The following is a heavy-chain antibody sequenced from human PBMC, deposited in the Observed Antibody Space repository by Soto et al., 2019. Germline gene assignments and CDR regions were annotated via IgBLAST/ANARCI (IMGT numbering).Heavy chain of an antibody. CDR2: INWNGGNT. V-gene: IGHV3-20*04. Sequence: LSLSCAASGFTFDDYGMSWVRQAPGKGLEWVSGINWNGGNTLYADSVRGRFTISRDNSKNTLSLQMDSLRAEDTAVYYCAREFAPGSPNYDYWGLGTLVTVSS. CDR1: GFTFDDYG. D-gene: IGHD3-10*01. CDR3: AREFAPGSPNYDY. J-gene: IGHJ4*02.